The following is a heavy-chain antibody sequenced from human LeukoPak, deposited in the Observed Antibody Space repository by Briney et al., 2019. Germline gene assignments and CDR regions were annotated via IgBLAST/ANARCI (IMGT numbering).Heavy chain of an antibody. V-gene: IGHV3-21*01. D-gene: IGHD2-15*01. CDR1: GFTLSSYS. Sequence: RGSLRLSCAASGFTLSSYSMNWVRQAPGKGLEWVSSISSSSSYIYYADSVKGRFTISRDNAKNSLYLQMNSLRAEDTAVYYCARAPELDIVVVVAGYYYYMDVWGKGTTVTISS. CDR2: ISSSSSYI. J-gene: IGHJ6*03. CDR3: ARAPELDIVVVVAGYYYYMDV.